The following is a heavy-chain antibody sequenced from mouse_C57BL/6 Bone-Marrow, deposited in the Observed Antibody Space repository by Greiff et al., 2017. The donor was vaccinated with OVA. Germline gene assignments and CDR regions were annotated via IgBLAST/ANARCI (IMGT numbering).Heavy chain of an antibody. Sequence: EVMLVESGGDLVKPGGSLKLSCAASGFTFRSYGMSWVRQTPDKRLGWVATISSGGSYTYSPHRVKGRFPISRAHAKNTLYLQMSSLRSEDTAMYYCARHYYGSSYDWGQGTTLTVSS. CDR2: ISSGGSYT. D-gene: IGHD1-1*01. V-gene: IGHV5-6*01. CDR3: ARHYYGSSYD. J-gene: IGHJ2*01. CDR1: GFTFRSYG.